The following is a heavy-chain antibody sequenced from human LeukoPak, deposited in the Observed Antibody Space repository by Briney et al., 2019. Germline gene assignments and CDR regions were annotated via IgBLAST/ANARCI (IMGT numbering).Heavy chain of an antibody. Sequence: GGSLRLSCAASGFTFSSYSMNWVRQAPGKGLEWVSSISSSSSYIYYADSVKGRFTISRDNAKNSLYLQMNSLRAEDTAVYYCARDRVAVAGTGRAFDIWGQGTMVTVSP. CDR2: ISSSSSYI. CDR1: GFTFSSYS. D-gene: IGHD6-19*01. V-gene: IGHV3-21*01. J-gene: IGHJ3*02. CDR3: ARDRVAVAGTGRAFDI.